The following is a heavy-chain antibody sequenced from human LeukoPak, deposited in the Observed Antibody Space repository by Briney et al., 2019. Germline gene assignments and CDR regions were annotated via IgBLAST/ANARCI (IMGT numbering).Heavy chain of an antibody. D-gene: IGHD6-13*01. CDR1: GFTFSSYG. V-gene: IGHV3-30*02. CDR2: IRYDGSNK. J-gene: IGHJ4*02. CDR3: AKDQRSSSWYVLDY. Sequence: GGSLRLSCAASGFTFSSYGMHWVRQAPGKGLEWVAFIRYDGSNKYCADSVKGRFTISRDNSKNTLYLQMNSLRAEDTAVYYCAKDQRSSSWYVLDYWGQGTLVTVSS.